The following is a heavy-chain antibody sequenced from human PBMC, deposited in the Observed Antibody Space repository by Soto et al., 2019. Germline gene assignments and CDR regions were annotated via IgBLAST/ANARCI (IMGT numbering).Heavy chain of an antibody. CDR1: GGTFSSYA. CDR3: ARGRRRYCDFWSGYTALEV. Sequence: QVQLVQSGAEVKKPGSSVKVSCKASGGTFSSYAISWVRQAPGQGLEWMGGIIPIFGTANYAQKFQGRVTITADESTSTAYMELSSLRSEDTAVYYCARGRRRYCDFWSGYTALEVWGQGTTVTVSS. V-gene: IGHV1-69*12. D-gene: IGHD3-3*01. CDR2: IIPIFGTA. J-gene: IGHJ6*02.